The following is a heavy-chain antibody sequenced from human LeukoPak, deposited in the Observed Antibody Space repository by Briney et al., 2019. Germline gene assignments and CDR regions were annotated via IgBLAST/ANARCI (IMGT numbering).Heavy chain of an antibody. CDR3: AREYSSTWTNYYYYGMDV. V-gene: IGHV1-2*02. J-gene: IGHJ6*02. D-gene: IGHD6-13*01. CDR2: INPNSGGT. CDR1: GYTFTGYY. Sequence: ASVKVSCKASGYTFTGYYMHWVRQAPGQGLEWMGWINPNSGGTNYAQKFQGRVTMTRDTSISTAYMELSRLRSDDTAVYYCAREYSSTWTNYYYYGMDVWGQGTTVTVSS.